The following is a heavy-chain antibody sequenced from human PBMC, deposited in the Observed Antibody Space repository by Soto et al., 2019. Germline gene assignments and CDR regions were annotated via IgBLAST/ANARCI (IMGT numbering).Heavy chain of an antibody. Sequence: PSETLSLTCTVSGCSISSYYWSWIRQPPGKGLEWIGYFYYSGSTNYNPSLKSRVNISVDTSKNQFSLKLSSVTAADTAVYYCARGGWKLFDYWGQGTLVTVS. CDR2: FYYSGST. V-gene: IGHV4-59*01. J-gene: IGHJ4*02. D-gene: IGHD6-19*01. CDR3: ARGGWKLFDY. CDR1: GCSISSYY.